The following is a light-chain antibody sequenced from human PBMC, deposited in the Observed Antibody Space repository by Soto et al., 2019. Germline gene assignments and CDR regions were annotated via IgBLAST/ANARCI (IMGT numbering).Light chain of an antibody. V-gene: IGLV1-40*01. CDR3: QSYDSSLSGFVV. J-gene: IGLJ2*01. CDR1: SSNIGAGYD. Sequence: QSALTQPPSVSGAPGQRVTISCTGSSSNIGAGYDVHWYQQLPGTAPKLLIYGNSNRPSGVPDRFSGSKSGTSASLAITGLQAEDEXDYYCQSYDSSLSGFVVFGGGTKVTVL. CDR2: GNS.